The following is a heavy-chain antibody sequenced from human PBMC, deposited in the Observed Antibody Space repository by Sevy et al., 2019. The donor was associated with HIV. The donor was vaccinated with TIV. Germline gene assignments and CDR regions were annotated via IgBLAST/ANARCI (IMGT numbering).Heavy chain of an antibody. V-gene: IGHV3-23*01. CDR3: AKGYCSGGSCPRDYYYYGMDV. CDR2: ISGSGRST. D-gene: IGHD2-15*01. CDR1: GFTFSTYA. Sequence: GGSLRLSCAASGFTFSTYAMNWVRQAPGKGLEWVSSISGSGRSTYYADSVEGWFTISRHNSKNTLYLQMNSLRADDTAVYYCAKGYCSGGSCPRDYYYYGMDVWGQGTTVTVSS. J-gene: IGHJ6*02.